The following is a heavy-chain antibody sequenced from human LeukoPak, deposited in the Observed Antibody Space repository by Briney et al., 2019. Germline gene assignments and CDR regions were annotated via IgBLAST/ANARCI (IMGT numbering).Heavy chain of an antibody. CDR1: GFTFSTYE. CDR2: ISGSGSTI. Sequence: GGSLRLSCAASGFTFSTYEMNWVRQAPGKGLEWVSYISGSGSTIYYADSVKGRFTISRDNANNSLYLQMNSLRAEDTAVYHCAKGSSASCYGNLGHWGQGTLVTVSS. V-gene: IGHV3-48*03. D-gene: IGHD2-2*01. CDR3: AKGSSASCYGNLGH. J-gene: IGHJ5*02.